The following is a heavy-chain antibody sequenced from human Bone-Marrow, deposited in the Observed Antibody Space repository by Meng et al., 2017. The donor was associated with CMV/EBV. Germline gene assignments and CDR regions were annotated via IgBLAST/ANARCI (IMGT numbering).Heavy chain of an antibody. CDR3: ARAHPYDFWSGAV. D-gene: IGHD3-3*01. V-gene: IGHV1-2*02. CDR2: INPNSGGT. CDR1: GYTFTGYY. J-gene: IGHJ6*02. Sequence: ASVKVSCKASGYTFTGYYMHWVRQAPGQGLEWMGWINPNSGGTKYAQKFQGRVTMTRDTSISTAYMELSRLRSDDTAMYYCARAHPYDFWSGAVWGQGTTVTVSS.